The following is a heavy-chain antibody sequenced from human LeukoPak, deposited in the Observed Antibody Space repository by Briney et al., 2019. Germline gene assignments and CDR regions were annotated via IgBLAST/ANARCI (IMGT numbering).Heavy chain of an antibody. Sequence: GGSLRLSCAASGFTFSSYSMNWVPQAPGKGLEWVSSISSSSSYIYYADSVKGRFTISRDNAKNSLYLQMNSLRAEDTAVYYCARESIGYCSSTSCYNDYWGQGTLVTVSS. D-gene: IGHD2-2*02. V-gene: IGHV3-21*01. CDR3: ARESIGYCSSTSCYNDY. J-gene: IGHJ4*02. CDR1: GFTFSSYS. CDR2: ISSSSSYI.